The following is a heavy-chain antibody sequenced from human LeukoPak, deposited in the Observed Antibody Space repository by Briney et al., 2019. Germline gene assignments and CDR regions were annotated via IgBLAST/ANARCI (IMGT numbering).Heavy chain of an antibody. CDR2: FDPEDGET. D-gene: IGHD6-13*01. Sequence: ASVTVSFKVSGYTLTELSMHWVRQAPGKGLEWMGGFDPEDGETIYARKFQGRVTMTEDTSTDTAYMELSSLRSEDTAVYYCATVVAAAGIFDYWGQGTLVTVSS. CDR3: ATVVAAAGIFDY. V-gene: IGHV1-24*01. CDR1: GYTLTELS. J-gene: IGHJ4*02.